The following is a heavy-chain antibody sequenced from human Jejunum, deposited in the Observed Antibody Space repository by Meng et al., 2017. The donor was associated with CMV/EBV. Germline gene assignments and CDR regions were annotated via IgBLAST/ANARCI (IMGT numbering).Heavy chain of an antibody. V-gene: IGHV3-74*01. Sequence: YCYAAGFTFCNSWMHGVRQVRGEGMVWVSRLTGDGKTDYAGFVKGRFTTSRADATSTLYLQMDSLRAEDTGVYYCARDGDYKFDYWGQGTMVTVSS. J-gene: IGHJ4*02. CDR1: GFTFCNSW. CDR3: ARDGDYKFDY. D-gene: IGHD4-11*01. CDR2: LTGDGKT.